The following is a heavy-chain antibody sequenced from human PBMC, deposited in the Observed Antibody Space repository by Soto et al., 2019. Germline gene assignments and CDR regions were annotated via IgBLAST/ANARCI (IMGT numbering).Heavy chain of an antibody. Sequence: EVQLLESGGGLVQPGGSLRLSCAGSGFTFSSDAMSWVRQAPGKGLEWVSIISGSGGKKYYADSVKGRFTISRDNSKNTLDLQMNSLRAEDTAVYYCAKCDDFGSDSPPFFDYWGQGTLVTVSS. V-gene: IGHV3-23*01. J-gene: IGHJ4*02. CDR1: GFTFSSDA. D-gene: IGHD3-3*01. CDR3: AKCDDFGSDSPPFFDY. CDR2: ISGSGGKK.